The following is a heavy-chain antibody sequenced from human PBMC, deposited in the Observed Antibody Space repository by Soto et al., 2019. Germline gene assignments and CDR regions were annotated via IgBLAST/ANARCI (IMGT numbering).Heavy chain of an antibody. CDR1: GFTFSNYW. Sequence: EVQLVESGGGLVQPGGSLRLSCVASGFTFSNYWMSWVRQAPGKGLEWVANMKKDGSQKYYVDSVKGRLTISRDNARNSLYLQMNSLRVEDTDVYYCARDWLDAWGQGTLVNVSS. CDR3: ARDWLDA. V-gene: IGHV3-7*01. CDR2: MKKDGSQK. J-gene: IGHJ5*02.